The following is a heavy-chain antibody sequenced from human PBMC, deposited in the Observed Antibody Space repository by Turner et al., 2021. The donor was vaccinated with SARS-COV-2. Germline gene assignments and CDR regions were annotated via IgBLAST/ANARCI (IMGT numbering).Heavy chain of an antibody. D-gene: IGHD6-19*01. Sequence: QGQLVQTGAEVKKPGASVKVSCEASGYAFIHHGISRVRQAPGQGLEWMRWISCYNGDTKYAEKFQGRVTMTKDTSTGTAYMEMTSLRSDDTAVYYCARDPSNTSGRYQYFDYWGQGTLVTVSS. CDR1: GYAFIHHG. V-gene: IGHV1-18*01. CDR3: ARDPSNTSGRYQYFDY. CDR2: ISCYNGDT. J-gene: IGHJ4*02.